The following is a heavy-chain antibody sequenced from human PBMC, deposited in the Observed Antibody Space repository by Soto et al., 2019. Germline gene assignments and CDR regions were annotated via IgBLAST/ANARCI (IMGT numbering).Heavy chain of an antibody. D-gene: IGHD6-13*01. J-gene: IGHJ3*02. CDR1: GFTFDDYA. Sequence: EVQLVESGGGLVQPDRSLRLSCAASGFTFDDYAMHWVRQAPGKGLEWVSGISWNSGSIGYADSVKGRFTISRDNAKNSLYLQMNSLRAEDTALYYCAKSWSSSWSGDAFDIWGQGTMVTVSS. CDR2: ISWNSGSI. CDR3: AKSWSSSWSGDAFDI. V-gene: IGHV3-9*01.